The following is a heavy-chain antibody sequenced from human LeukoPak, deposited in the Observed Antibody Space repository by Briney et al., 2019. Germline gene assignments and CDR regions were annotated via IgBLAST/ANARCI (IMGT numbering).Heavy chain of an antibody. D-gene: IGHD4-23*01. J-gene: IGHJ6*03. CDR1: GGSISSGSYY. Sequence: SETLSLTCTVSGGSISSGSYYWSWIRQPAGKGLEWIGRIYTSGSTNYNPSLKSRVTISVDTSKNQFSLKLSSVTAADTAVYYCARLRWHYYYYYYMDVWGKGTTVTISS. CDR3: ARLRWHYYYYYYMDV. V-gene: IGHV4-61*02. CDR2: IYTSGST.